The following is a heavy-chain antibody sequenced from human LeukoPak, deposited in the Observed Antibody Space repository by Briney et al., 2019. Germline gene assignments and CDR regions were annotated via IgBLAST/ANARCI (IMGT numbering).Heavy chain of an antibody. Sequence: PGGSLRLSCAASGFTFSDYYMSWIRQAPGKGLEWVSYISSSSSYTNYADSVKGRLTISRDNAKNSLYLQMNSLRAEDTAVYYCARGSMVRGVTFDYWGQGTLVTVSS. J-gene: IGHJ4*02. CDR3: ARGSMVRGVTFDY. V-gene: IGHV3-11*06. CDR1: GFTFSDYY. D-gene: IGHD3-10*01. CDR2: ISSSSSYT.